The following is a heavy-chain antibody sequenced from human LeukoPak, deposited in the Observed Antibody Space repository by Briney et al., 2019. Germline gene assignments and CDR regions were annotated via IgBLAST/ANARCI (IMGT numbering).Heavy chain of an antibody. J-gene: IGHJ3*02. CDR2: IYHSGGT. V-gene: IGHV4-38-2*02. CDR3: ARFRQYQLHAFDI. Sequence: SVTLSLTXTVSGGSISSYHWGWIRQPPGKGLEWFGSIYHSGGTYYNPSLKSRVTISVDTSKNQFSLKLSSVTAADTAVYYCARFRQYQLHAFDICGEGTMVTVSS. D-gene: IGHD2-2*01. CDR1: GGSISSYH.